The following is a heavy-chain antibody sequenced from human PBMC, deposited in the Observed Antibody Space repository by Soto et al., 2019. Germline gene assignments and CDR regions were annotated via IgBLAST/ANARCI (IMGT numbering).Heavy chain of an antibody. CDR2: ISGSGGRT. CDR1: GFAFSSYA. CDR3: AKAPPRPQNYDSSGYYPIYWYFDL. Sequence: GGSLRLSCAASGFAFSSYAMSWVRQAPGKGLEWVSAISGSGGRTYYADSVKGRFTISRDNSKNTLYLQRNSLRAEDTAVYYCAKAPPRPQNYDSSGYYPIYWYFDLWGRGTLVTVSS. V-gene: IGHV3-23*01. J-gene: IGHJ2*01. D-gene: IGHD3-22*01.